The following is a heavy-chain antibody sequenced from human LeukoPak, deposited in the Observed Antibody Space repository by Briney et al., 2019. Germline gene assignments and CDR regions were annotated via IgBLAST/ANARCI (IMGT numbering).Heavy chain of an antibody. J-gene: IGHJ4*02. CDR1: GFTFSSYG. CDR2: IRYDGSNK. V-gene: IGHV3-30*02. CDR3: ATVGYYYYDSSKNY. Sequence: GGSLRLSCAASGFTFSSYGMHWVRQAPGKGLEWVAFIRYDGSNKYYADSVKGRFTISRDNSKNTLYLQMNSLRAEDTAVYYCATVGYYYYDSSKNYWGQGTLVTVSS. D-gene: IGHD3-22*01.